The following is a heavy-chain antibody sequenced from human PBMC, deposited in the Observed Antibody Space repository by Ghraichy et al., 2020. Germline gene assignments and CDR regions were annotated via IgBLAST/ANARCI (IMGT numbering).Heavy chain of an antibody. CDR2: ISTDGSII. CDR1: GFTLSFYW. V-gene: IGHV3-74*01. J-gene: IGHJ4*02. D-gene: IGHD3-16*01. Sequence: GGSLRLSCAASGFTLSFYWMHWVRQAPGKGLVWVARISTDGSIIAYADSVKARFTISRDNAKDTLYLLMNSLRAEDTAVYYCARDNHASLDYWGQGSLVTVSS. CDR3: ARDNHASLDY.